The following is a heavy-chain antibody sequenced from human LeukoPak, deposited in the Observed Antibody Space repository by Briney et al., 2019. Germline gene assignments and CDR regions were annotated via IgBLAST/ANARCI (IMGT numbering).Heavy chain of an antibody. CDR1: GFTFSSYS. Sequence: GSLRLSCAASGFTFSSYSMNWVRRAPGKGLEWVSSISSSSDYVYYADSVKGRFTIPRDNAKNSLYLQMNSLRAEDTAVYYCVRIPNSANFPNWFDPWGQGTLVTVSS. CDR3: VRIPNSANFPNWFDP. CDR2: ISSSSDYV. D-gene: IGHD4/OR15-4a*01. V-gene: IGHV3-21*01. J-gene: IGHJ5*02.